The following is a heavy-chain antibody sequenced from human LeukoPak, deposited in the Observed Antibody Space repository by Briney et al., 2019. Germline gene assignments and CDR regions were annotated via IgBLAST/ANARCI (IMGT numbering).Heavy chain of an antibody. CDR2: IYYSGNT. V-gene: IGHV4-59*01. D-gene: IGHD2-15*01. CDR3: ARCSGGSCSWFDP. J-gene: IGHJ5*02. CDR1: GGSISSYY. Sequence: PSETLSLTCTVSGGSISSYYWSWIRQPPGEGLEWIGYIYYSGNTNYNPSLKSRVTISVDTSTNQFSLRLSSVTAADRAVYYCARCSGGSCSWFDPWGRGTLVTVSS.